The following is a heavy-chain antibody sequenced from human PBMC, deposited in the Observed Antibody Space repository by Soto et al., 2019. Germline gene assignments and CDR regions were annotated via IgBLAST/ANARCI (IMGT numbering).Heavy chain of an antibody. V-gene: IGHV5-51*01. Sequence: PGESLKISCKGSGYSFTSYWIGWMRQMPGKGLEWMGIIYPGDSDTRYSPSFQGQVTISADKSISTAYLQWSSLKASDTAMYYCARVTMVRGVTGGDYYYGMDVWGQGTTVTVSS. CDR1: GYSFTSYW. CDR3: ARVTMVRGVTGGDYYYGMDV. D-gene: IGHD3-10*01. CDR2: IYPGDSDT. J-gene: IGHJ6*02.